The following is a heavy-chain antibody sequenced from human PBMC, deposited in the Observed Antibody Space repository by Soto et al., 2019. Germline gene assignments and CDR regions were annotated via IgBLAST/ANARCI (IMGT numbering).Heavy chain of an antibody. D-gene: IGHD3-9*01. CDR2: IIPILGIA. CDR3: AREGHVLRYFDWLVGMDV. V-gene: IGHV1-69*04. J-gene: IGHJ6*02. Sequence: SGEVSCKASGGPFSSYTISWVRQAPGQGLEWMGRIIPILGIANYAQKFQGRVTITADKSTSTAYMELSSLRSEDTAVYYCAREGHVLRYFDWLVGMDVWG. CDR1: GGPFSSYT.